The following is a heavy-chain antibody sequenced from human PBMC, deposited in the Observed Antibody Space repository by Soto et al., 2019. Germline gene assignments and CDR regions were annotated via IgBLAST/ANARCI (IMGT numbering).Heavy chain of an antibody. V-gene: IGHV1-3*01. CDR1: GYTFTSYG. Sequence: ASVKVSCKASGYTFTSYGISWVRQAPGQGLEWMGWINAGNGNTKYSQKFQGRVTITRDTSASTAYMELSSLRSEDTAVYYCARAPGGSSSFVDYWGQGTLVTVSS. CDR2: INAGNGNT. CDR3: ARAPGGSSSFVDY. J-gene: IGHJ4*02. D-gene: IGHD6-6*01.